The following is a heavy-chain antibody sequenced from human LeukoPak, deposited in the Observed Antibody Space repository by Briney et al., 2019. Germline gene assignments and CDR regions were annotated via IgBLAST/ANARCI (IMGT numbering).Heavy chain of an antibody. V-gene: IGHV1-69*04. CDR1: GGTFSSYA. CDR3: ASGHYDSSGYHDY. D-gene: IGHD3-22*01. J-gene: IGHJ4*02. Sequence: GSSVKVSCKASGGTFSSYAISWVRQAPGQGLEWMGRIIPILGIANYAQKFQGRVTITADKSTSTAYMELSSLRSEDTAVYYCASGHYDSSGYHDYWGQGTLVTVSS. CDR2: IIPILGIA.